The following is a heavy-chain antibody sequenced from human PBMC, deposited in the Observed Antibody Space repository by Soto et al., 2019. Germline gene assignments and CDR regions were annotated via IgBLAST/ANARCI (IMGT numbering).Heavy chain of an antibody. D-gene: IGHD6-13*01. Sequence: ASVKVSCKASGYTFPSYGISWVRQAPGQGLEWMGWISAYNGNTNYAQKLQGRVTMTTDTSTSTAYMELRSLRSDDTAVYYCARDPGYSSSWSWFDPWGQGTLVTVSS. V-gene: IGHV1-18*01. CDR1: GYTFPSYG. J-gene: IGHJ5*02. CDR2: ISAYNGNT. CDR3: ARDPGYSSSWSWFDP.